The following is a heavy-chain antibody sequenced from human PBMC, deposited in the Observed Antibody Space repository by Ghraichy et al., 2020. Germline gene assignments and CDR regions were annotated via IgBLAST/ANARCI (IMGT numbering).Heavy chain of an antibody. V-gene: IGHV4-59*01. CDR1: GGSISSYY. CDR2: IYYSGST. Sequence: SETLSLTCTVSGGSISSYYWSWIRQPPGKGLELIGYIYYSGSTNYNPSLKRRVTISVDTSKTQFSLKLSSVTAADTAVYYCARVGITIFGVVMDVWGQGTTVTVSS. J-gene: IGHJ6*02. D-gene: IGHD3-3*01. CDR3: ARVGITIFGVVMDV.